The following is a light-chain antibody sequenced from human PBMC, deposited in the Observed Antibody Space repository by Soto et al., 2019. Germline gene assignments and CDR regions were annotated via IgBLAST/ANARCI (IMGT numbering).Light chain of an antibody. Sequence: QPVLTQSPSASGTPGLTVTISCSGSSSNIGSNYVYWYQQLPGTAPKLLIYRNNQRPSGVPDRFSGSKSGTSASLAISGLRSEDEADYSCAAWDDSLSGWVFGGATKLSVL. CDR1: SSNIGSNY. J-gene: IGLJ3*02. CDR2: RNN. CDR3: AAWDDSLSGWV. V-gene: IGLV1-47*01.